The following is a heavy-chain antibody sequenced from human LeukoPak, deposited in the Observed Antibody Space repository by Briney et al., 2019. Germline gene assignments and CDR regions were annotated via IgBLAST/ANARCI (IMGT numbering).Heavy chain of an antibody. J-gene: IGHJ4*02. V-gene: IGHV1-2*02. Sequence: GASVKVSCKASGYTFTDYYMHWVRQAPGQGLEWMGWINPNSGDTNSAQKFQGRVTMTRDTSITTAYMELRRLTSDDTAVYYCARGHYSDSSGSHECWGQGTPVTVSS. CDR3: ARGHYSDSSGSHEC. CDR2: INPNSGDT. D-gene: IGHD3-22*01. CDR1: GYTFTDYY.